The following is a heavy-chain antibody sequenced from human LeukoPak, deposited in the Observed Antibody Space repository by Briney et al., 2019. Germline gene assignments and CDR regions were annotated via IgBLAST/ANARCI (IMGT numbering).Heavy chain of an antibody. CDR3: AKKAGSRTDQYPLDY. V-gene: IGHV3-23*01. Sequence: PGGSLRLSCVASGITFSSYAMSWVRQAPGKGLEWVSVISGSGGTTYYADSVKGRFTISRDNSKNTLYLQMSSLRAEDTAVYYCAKKAGSRTDQYPLDYWGQGTLVTVSS. CDR1: GITFSSYA. J-gene: IGHJ4*02. D-gene: IGHD2-15*01. CDR2: ISGSGGTT.